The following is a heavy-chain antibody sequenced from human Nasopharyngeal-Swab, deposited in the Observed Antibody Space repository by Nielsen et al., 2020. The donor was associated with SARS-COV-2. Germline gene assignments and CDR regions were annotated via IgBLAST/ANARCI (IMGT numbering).Heavy chain of an antibody. D-gene: IGHD2-21*02. Sequence: ASVKVSCKASGYTFTSYYIHWVRQAPGQGLEWMGIINPSGGSTSYAQKFQGRVTMTRDTSTSTVYMELSSLRSEDTAVYYCARDEGWIVVVTAILDYWGQGTLVTVSS. CDR1: GYTFTSYY. V-gene: IGHV1-46*01. CDR2: INPSGGST. CDR3: ARDEGWIVVVTAILDY. J-gene: IGHJ4*02.